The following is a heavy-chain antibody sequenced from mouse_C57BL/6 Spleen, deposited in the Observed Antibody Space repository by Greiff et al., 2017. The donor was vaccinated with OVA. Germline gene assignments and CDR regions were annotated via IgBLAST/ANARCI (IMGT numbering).Heavy chain of an antibody. CDR2: INPSTGGT. D-gene: IGHD2-10*01. J-gene: IGHJ4*01. CDR3: AGSPALLRENGGDY. V-gene: IGHV1-42*01. CDR1: GYTFTGYY. Sequence: VQLQQSGAELVKPGASVKISCKASGYTFTGYYMNWVKQSPEKSLEWIGEINPSTGGTTYNQKFKAKATLTVDTSSSTAYLQLTSLTSEDTAVXDCAGSPALLRENGGDYWGQGTTVTVSS.